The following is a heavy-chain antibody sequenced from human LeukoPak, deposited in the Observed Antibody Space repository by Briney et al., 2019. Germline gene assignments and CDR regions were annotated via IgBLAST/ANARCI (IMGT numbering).Heavy chain of an antibody. CDR2: IYYSGST. CDR3: ARDFGGAGGY. J-gene: IGHJ4*02. Sequence: SETLSLTCTVSGGSISSYYWIWIRQPPGKGLEWIGYIYYSGSTNYNPSLKSRVTISVDTSKNQFSLKLSSVTAADTAVYYCARDFGGAGGYWGQGPLVTVSS. CDR1: GGSISSYY. D-gene: IGHD3-16*01. V-gene: IGHV4-59*01.